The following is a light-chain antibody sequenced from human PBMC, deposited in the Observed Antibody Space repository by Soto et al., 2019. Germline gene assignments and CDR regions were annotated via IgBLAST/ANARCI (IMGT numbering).Light chain of an antibody. CDR2: EVS. CDR1: SSDVGGYNY. V-gene: IGLV2-8*01. J-gene: IGLJ2*01. CDR3: TSYVGSLVV. Sequence: QSALTQPASVSGSPGQSITISCTGTSSDVGGYNYVSWYQQHPGKAPKLMIYEVSKRPSGVPDRFSGSKSGNTASLTVSGLQAEDEADYYCTSYVGSLVVFGGGTKLTVL.